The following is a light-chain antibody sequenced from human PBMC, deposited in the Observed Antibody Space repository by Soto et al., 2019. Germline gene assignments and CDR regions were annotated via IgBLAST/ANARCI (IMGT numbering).Light chain of an antibody. V-gene: IGLV2-11*01. CDR3: CSYGGSFYV. J-gene: IGLJ1*01. CDR1: SSDVGGYNY. Sequence: QSALTQPHSVSGSPGQSVAISCSGTSSDVGGYNYVSWYQQHPGKATKLIIFDVNKRPSGVPDRFSGSKSGSTASLTISGLQAEDEADYYCCSYGGSFYVVGTGTKVTVL. CDR2: DVN.